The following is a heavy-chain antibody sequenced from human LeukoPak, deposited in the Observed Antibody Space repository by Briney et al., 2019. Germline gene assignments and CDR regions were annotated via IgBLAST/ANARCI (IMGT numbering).Heavy chain of an antibody. CDR3: ARSVYFAWVGKYYFYY. J-gene: IGHJ4*02. CDR1: GGSISSYY. D-gene: IGHD3-9*01. CDR2: IYHNGSS. V-gene: IGHV4-59*01. Sequence: SETLSLTCTVSGGSISSYYWSWVRQPPGKGLEWIGYIYHNGSSNYNPSLKTRFPTSVDTSKNQFSLKLTSVTSGDTAFYYCARSVYFAWVGKYYFYYWGEGSLGTVS.